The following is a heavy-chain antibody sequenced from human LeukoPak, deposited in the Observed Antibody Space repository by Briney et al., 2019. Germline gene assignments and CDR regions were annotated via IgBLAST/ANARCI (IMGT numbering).Heavy chain of an antibody. J-gene: IGHJ4*02. CDR1: GFTFSSYS. CDR2: ISSSSSYI. CDR3: ARDGGFRDIVATPFSYFDY. Sequence: PGGSLRLSCAASGFTFSSYSMNWVRQAPGKGLEWVSSISSSSSYIYYADSVKGRFTISRDNAKNSLYLQMNSLRAEDTAVYYCARDGGFRDIVATPFSYFDYWGQGTLVTVSS. D-gene: IGHD5-12*01. V-gene: IGHV3-21*01.